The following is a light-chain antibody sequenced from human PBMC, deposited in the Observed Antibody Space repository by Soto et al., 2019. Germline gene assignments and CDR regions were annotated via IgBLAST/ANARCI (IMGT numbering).Light chain of an antibody. V-gene: IGKV3-20*01. J-gene: IGKJ1*01. CDR2: GAS. CDR1: QSVSSNN. Sequence: EIVLTQSPGTLSLSPGERATLSCRASQSVSSNNLAWYQHKRGQAPRLLMFGASNRATDIPDRFSGSGSGTDFILTNTALEPENFAVDYCQQYGASPRTFGQGTKVEIK. CDR3: QQYGASPRT.